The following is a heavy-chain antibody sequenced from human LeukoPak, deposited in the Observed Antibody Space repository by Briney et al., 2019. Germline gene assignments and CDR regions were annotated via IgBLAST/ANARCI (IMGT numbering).Heavy chain of an antibody. J-gene: IGHJ5*02. CDR1: GFTFSSYW. V-gene: IGHV3-74*01. CDR2: INSDGSST. Sequence: GGSLRLSCAASGFTFSSYWMHWVRQAPGKGLVWVSRINSDGSSTSYADSVKGRFTISRDNAKSTLYLQMNSLRVEDTAVYYCARGYSSSLYNWFDPWGQGTLVTVSS. D-gene: IGHD6-13*01. CDR3: ARGYSSSLYNWFDP.